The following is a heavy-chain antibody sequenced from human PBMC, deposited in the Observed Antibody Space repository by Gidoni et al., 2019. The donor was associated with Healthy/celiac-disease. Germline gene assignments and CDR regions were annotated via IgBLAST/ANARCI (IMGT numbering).Heavy chain of an antibody. V-gene: IGHV3-11*01. CDR2: MSSSGSNI. Sequence: QVQLVESGGGLVKPGGSLRLSCAASGFTFSDYYMSWIRQAPGKGLEWVSYMSSSGSNIYYADSVKGRFTISRDNAKNSLYLQMNSLRAEDTAVYYCARDRFYYYDSSGYPDYWGQGTLVTVSS. J-gene: IGHJ4*02. CDR3: ARDRFYYYDSSGYPDY. D-gene: IGHD3-22*01. CDR1: GFTFSDYY.